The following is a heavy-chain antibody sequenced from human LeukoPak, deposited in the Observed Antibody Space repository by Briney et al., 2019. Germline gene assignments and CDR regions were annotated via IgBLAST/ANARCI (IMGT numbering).Heavy chain of an antibody. Sequence: PSETLSLTCAVSGGSISSGSYLWGWARQSPGKGLEWTGSISYDGTTYYNPSLKSRVTMSVDTSKNQFSLKLASVTAADTAVYYCARDGYGGYVGGSRFDYWGQGTLVTVSS. J-gene: IGHJ4*02. V-gene: IGHV4-39*07. D-gene: IGHD5-12*01. CDR3: ARDGYGGYVGGSRFDY. CDR1: GGSISSGSYL. CDR2: ISYDGTT.